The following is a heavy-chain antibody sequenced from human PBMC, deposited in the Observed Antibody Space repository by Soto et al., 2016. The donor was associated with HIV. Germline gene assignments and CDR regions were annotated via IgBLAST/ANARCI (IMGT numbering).Heavy chain of an antibody. D-gene: IGHD4-4*01. J-gene: IGHJ5*02. CDR3: ATDQGIRVIGGGNYFDP. CDR1: GFPFLDCY. Sequence: EVQLVQSGAEVKKPGATVKISCKVSGFPFLDCYMHWLQQAPGKGLEWMGLVDPADGETMYAEKFQDRVTITADTSTDTTYMELSSLTSDDTAIYYCATDQGIRVIGGGNYFDPWGQGTLVTVSS. V-gene: IGHV1-69-2*01. CDR2: VDPADGET.